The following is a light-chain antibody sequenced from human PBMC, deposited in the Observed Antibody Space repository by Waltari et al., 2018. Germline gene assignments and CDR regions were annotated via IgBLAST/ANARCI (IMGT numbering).Light chain of an antibody. CDR2: VHSDGSH. CDR3: QTGGHGTWV. Sequence: QLVLTQSPSASASLGASVKLTCTLSSGHRRHIIACHQQQPEKGPRYLMKVHSDGSHSKGDEIPDRFSGSSSGAGRYLTISNLQSEDEADYFCQTGGHGTWVFGGGTKLTVL. CDR1: SGHRRHI. J-gene: IGLJ3*02. V-gene: IGLV4-69*01.